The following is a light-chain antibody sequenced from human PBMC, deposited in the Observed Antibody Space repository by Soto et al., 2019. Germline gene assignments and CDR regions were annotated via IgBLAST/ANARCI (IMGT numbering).Light chain of an antibody. V-gene: IGKV3-20*01. CDR3: QRYSDSSIT. CDR2: GAS. J-gene: IGKJ5*01. CDR1: QSVSGSY. Sequence: EILLTQSPGTLSLSPGERASLSCRASQSVSGSYLAWYQQKPGQAPRLLIYGASTRATGIPDRFSGSGSGTDFTLTISRLEPEDFAVYYCQRYSDSSITFGPGTRLEIK.